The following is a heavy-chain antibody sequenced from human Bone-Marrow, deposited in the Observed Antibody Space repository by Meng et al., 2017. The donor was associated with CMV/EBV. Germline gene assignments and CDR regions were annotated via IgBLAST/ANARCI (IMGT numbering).Heavy chain of an antibody. CDR1: GYTFTSYG. CDR3: ARVGGWFDP. V-gene: IGHV1-18*01. J-gene: IGHJ5*02. Sequence: QVHLVQSGAAVRKPGASLKVSCKSSGYTFTSYGISWVRQATGQGLEWVGWISDYNGNANYAQKLQGRITMTTDTSTSTAYMELRSLRSDDTAVYYCARVGGWFDPWGQGTLVTVSS. CDR2: ISDYNGNA. D-gene: IGHD2-15*01.